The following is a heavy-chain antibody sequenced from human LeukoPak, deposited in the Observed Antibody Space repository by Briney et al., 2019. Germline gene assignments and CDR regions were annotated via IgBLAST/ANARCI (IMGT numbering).Heavy chain of an antibody. CDR3: ARRGYCASASCYRVFDY. Sequence: PSETLSLTCTVSGGSISSNGYSWGWIHQPPGKGLEWIGNIYYSGNTYYNPSLKSRVTISVDTSNNQFSLKLSSVTATDTAIYYCARRGYCASASCYRVFDYWGQGPLVTVSS. J-gene: IGHJ4*02. D-gene: IGHD2-2*02. CDR1: GGSISSNGYS. V-gene: IGHV4-39*01. CDR2: IYYSGNT.